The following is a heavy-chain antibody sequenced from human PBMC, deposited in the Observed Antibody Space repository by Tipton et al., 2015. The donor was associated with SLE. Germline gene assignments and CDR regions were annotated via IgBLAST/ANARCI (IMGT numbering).Heavy chain of an antibody. CDR2: INHSGST. D-gene: IGHD2-2*01. CDR3: ASPEGGYCSSTSCYAFDI. J-gene: IGHJ3*02. Sequence: TLSLTCTVSGGSISSSSYYWSWIRQPPGKGLEWIGEINHSGSTNYNPSLKSRVTISVDTSKNQFSLKLSSVTAADTAVYYCASPEGGYCSSTSCYAFDIWGQGTMVTVSS. CDR1: GGSISSSSYY. V-gene: IGHV4-39*07.